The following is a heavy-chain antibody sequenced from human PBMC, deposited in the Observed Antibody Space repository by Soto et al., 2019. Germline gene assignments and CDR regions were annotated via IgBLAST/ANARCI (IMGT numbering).Heavy chain of an antibody. Sequence: EVQLVESGGGLVQPGGSLRLSCAASGFTFSSYIMHWVRQTPGKGLVWVSRITTDGSTTTYADSVRGRSTISRDTAKNTLYLQMNSLSAAVTAFYYFARDREWVIFASWGQGTLVTVSS. V-gene: IGHV3-74*01. J-gene: IGHJ4*02. CDR2: ITTDGSTT. CDR1: GFTFSSYI. D-gene: IGHD3-3*01. CDR3: ARDREWVIFAS.